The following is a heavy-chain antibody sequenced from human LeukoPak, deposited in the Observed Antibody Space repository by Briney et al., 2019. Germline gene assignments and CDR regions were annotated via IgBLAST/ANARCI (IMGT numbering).Heavy chain of an antibody. CDR3: ARDGVLRFLEWAKAMDV. D-gene: IGHD3-3*01. J-gene: IGHJ6*03. V-gene: IGHV4-30-2*01. Sequence: SETLSLTCTISGGSFSWGGSYWSWIRQPPGKGLEWLGYIFHNGDTYYNSSLKSRVSLSVDKANKKFSLRLTSVTAADTAVYYCARDGVLRFLEWAKAMDVWGKGTTVTVSS. CDR1: GGSFSWGGSY. CDR2: IFHNGDT.